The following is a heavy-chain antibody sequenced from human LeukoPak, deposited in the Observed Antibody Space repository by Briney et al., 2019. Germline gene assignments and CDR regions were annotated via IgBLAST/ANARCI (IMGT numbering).Heavy chain of an antibody. V-gene: IGHV1-8*01. J-gene: IGHJ5*02. CDR1: GFTLTNYD. CDR2: MNPINGNT. Sequence: ASVKVSCKASGFTLTNYDINWVRQAPGEGLEWMGWMNPINGNTGYARKFQGRVTMTRDTSISTAYMELRSLTSEDTAIYYCVRDGEGVAISVNFWFDPWGQGTLVTVSS. D-gene: IGHD3-10*01. CDR3: VRDGEGVAISVNFWFDP.